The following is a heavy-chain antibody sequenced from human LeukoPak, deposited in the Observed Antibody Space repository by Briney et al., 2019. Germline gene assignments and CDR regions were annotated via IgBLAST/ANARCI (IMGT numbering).Heavy chain of an antibody. Sequence: SETLSLTCAVYGGSFSGYYWSWIRQPPGKGLEWIGEINHSGSTNYNPSLKSRVTISVDTSKNQFSPKLSSVTAADTAVYYCASYSGSSKNWFDPWGQGTLVTVSS. CDR3: ASYSGSSKNWFDP. V-gene: IGHV4-34*01. CDR2: INHSGST. D-gene: IGHD1-26*01. CDR1: GGSFSGYY. J-gene: IGHJ5*02.